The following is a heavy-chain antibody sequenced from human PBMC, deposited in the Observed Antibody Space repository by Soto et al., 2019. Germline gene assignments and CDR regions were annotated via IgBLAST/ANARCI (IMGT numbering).Heavy chain of an antibody. CDR3: ARSNPITMIVEDDAFDI. CDR2: IIPIFGTA. CDR1: GGTFSSYA. V-gene: IGHV1-69*13. Sequence: SVKVSCKASGGTFSSYAISWVRQAPGQGLEWMGGIIPIFGTANYAQKFQGRVTITADESTSPAYMELSSLRSEDTAVYYCARSNPITMIVEDDAFDIWGQGTMVTVSS. D-gene: IGHD3-22*01. J-gene: IGHJ3*02.